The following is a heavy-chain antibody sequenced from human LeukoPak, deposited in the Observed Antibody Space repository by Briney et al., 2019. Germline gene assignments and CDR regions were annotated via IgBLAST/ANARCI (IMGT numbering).Heavy chain of an antibody. CDR3: AIDPNWGTHS. Sequence: GGSLRLSCAASGFTVSNNYMSWVRQTPGKGLEWVSVIYVGGSAYYADSVKGRFTISRDNSKNALYLQMNSLRVEDTAVYYCAIDPNWGTHSWGQGVLVTVSS. J-gene: IGHJ4*02. D-gene: IGHD7-27*01. CDR1: GFTVSNNY. CDR2: IYVGGSA. V-gene: IGHV3-53*01.